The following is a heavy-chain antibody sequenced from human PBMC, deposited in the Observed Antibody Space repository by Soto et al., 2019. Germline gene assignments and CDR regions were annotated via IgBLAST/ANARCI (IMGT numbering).Heavy chain of an antibody. V-gene: IGHV3-13*01. Sequence: GGSLRLSCAASGFTFSSYDMHWVRQATGKGLEWVSAIGTAGDTYYPGSVKGRFTISRENAKNSLYLQMNSLRAGDTAVYYCARGLPTAMVLPDSDAFDIGGQGTMVTVSS. CDR1: GFTFSSYD. J-gene: IGHJ3*02. CDR2: IGTAGDT. CDR3: ARGLPTAMVLPDSDAFDI. D-gene: IGHD5-18*01.